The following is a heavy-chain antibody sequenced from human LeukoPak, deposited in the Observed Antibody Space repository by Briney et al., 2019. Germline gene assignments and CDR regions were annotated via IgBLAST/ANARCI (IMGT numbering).Heavy chain of an antibody. D-gene: IGHD2-21*02. V-gene: IGHV4-39*01. CDR3: ARTVTAIAPWYFDY. J-gene: IGHJ4*02. CDR1: GGSISSSGYY. Sequence: SETLSLTCTVSGGSISSSGYYWGWIRQPPGKGLEWIGSIYYSGSTYYNPSLKSRFTISVDTSKNQFSLKLSSVTAADTAVYYCARTVTAIAPWYFDYWGQGTLVTVSS. CDR2: IYYSGST.